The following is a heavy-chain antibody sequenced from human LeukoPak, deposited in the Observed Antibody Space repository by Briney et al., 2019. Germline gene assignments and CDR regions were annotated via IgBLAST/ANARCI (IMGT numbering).Heavy chain of an antibody. CDR3: ARGGIAVAGLYYYYYYGMDV. D-gene: IGHD6-19*01. CDR2: INHSGST. CDR1: GGSFSGYY. Sequence: SETLSLTCAVYGGSFSGYYWSWIRQPPGKGLEWIGEINHSGSTNYNPSLKSRVTISVDTSKNQFSLKLSSVTAADTAVYYCARGGIAVAGLYYYYYYGMDVWGQGTTVTVSS. V-gene: IGHV4-34*01. J-gene: IGHJ6*02.